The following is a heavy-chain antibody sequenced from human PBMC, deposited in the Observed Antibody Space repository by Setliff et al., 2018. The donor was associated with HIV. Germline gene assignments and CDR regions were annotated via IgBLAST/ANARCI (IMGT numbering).Heavy chain of an antibody. V-gene: IGHV3-30*02. CDR2: IRYDGSNK. CDR3: AKDQGYRSYYIEY. Sequence: GGSLRLSCAASGFTFNTYGMHWVRQAPGKGLEWVAFIRYDGSNKYYADSVKGRFTISRDNSKNTLYLQMNSLRAEDTAVYYCAKDQGYRSYYIEYWGQGTLVTVSS. J-gene: IGHJ4*02. CDR1: GFTFNTYG. D-gene: IGHD5-18*01.